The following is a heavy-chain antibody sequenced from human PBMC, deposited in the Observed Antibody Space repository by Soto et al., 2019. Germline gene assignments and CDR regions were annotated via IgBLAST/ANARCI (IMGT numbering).Heavy chain of an antibody. CDR2: ISAYNGNT. Sequence: ASVKVSCKASGYTFTTYGISWVRQAPGQGLEWMGWISAYNGNTNYAQKLQGRVTLTTDTSTSTAYMELRSLRSDDTAVYYCARDLHGVEVANWFDPWGQGSLVTVSS. CDR3: ARDLHGVEVANWFDP. CDR1: GYTFTTYG. V-gene: IGHV1-18*01. J-gene: IGHJ5*02. D-gene: IGHD2-15*01.